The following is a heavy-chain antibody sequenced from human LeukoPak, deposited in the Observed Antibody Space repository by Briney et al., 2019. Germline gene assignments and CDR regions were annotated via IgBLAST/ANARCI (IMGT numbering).Heavy chain of an antibody. CDR1: GFTFSSYG. CDR2: IRYDGSNK. J-gene: IGHJ4*02. CDR3: ATSAYYGSDLTSPIDY. D-gene: IGHD3-10*01. V-gene: IGHV3-30*02. Sequence: GGSLRLSCAASGFTFSSYGMHWVRQAPGKGLEWVAFIRYDGSNKYYADSVKGRFTISRDNSKNTLYLQMNSLRAEDTAVYYCATSAYYGSDLTSPIDYWGQGTLVTVSS.